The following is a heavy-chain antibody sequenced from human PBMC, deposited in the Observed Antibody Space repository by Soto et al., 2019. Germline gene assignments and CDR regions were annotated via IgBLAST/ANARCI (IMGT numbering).Heavy chain of an antibody. CDR2: INAGNGNT. V-gene: IGHV1-3*01. Sequence: ASVKVSCKASGYTFTGYAMHWVRQAPGQRLEWMGWINAGNGNTKYSQKFQGRVTITRDTSASTAYMELSSLRSEDTAVYYCARSYYDFWSGYYTDYYYYYMDVWGKGTTVTVSS. J-gene: IGHJ6*03. CDR3: ARSYYDFWSGYYTDYYYYYMDV. D-gene: IGHD3-3*01. CDR1: GYTFTGYA.